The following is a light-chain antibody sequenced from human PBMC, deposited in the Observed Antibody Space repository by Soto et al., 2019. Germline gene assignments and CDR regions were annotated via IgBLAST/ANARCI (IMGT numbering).Light chain of an antibody. CDR2: AAS. J-gene: IGKJ2*01. Sequence: DIQMTQSPSSMSASVGDRVTITCRASQSSSSYLNWYQQKPGKAPKLLIYAASSLQSGVPSRFSGSVSGTEFTITISSLQPDDFATYYCQQSYSTRYTFVQGNKLAIK. CDR3: QQSYSTRYT. V-gene: IGKV1-39*01. CDR1: QSSSSY.